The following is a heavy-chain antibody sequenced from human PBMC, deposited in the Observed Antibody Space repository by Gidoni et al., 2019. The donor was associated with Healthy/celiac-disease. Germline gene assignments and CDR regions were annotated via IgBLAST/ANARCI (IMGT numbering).Heavy chain of an antibody. J-gene: IGHJ2*01. CDR3: ARGGYDSSGSYWYFDL. CDR1: GGSFRGYY. CDR2: INHSGST. V-gene: IGHV4-34*01. Sequence: QVQLQQWGAGLLKPSETLSLTCAVYGGSFRGYYWSGIRQPPGKGLEWIGEINHSGSTNYNPSLKSRVTISVDTSKNQFSLKRSSVTAADTAVYYCARGGYDSSGSYWYFDLWGRGTLVTVSS. D-gene: IGHD3-22*01.